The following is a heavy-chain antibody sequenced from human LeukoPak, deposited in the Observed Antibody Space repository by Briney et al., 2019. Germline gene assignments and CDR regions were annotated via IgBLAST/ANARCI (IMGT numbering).Heavy chain of an antibody. CDR1: GFAFSSFA. Sequence: GGSLRLSCAASGFAFSSFAMGWVRQSPGKGLEWLSTINGGGNTTFYSDSVKGRFTISRDNSKNTLYLHMDSLRPDDTATYYCTKELHVAVAVADYYYFYMDVWGKGTAVTVSS. CDR3: TKELHVAVAVADYYYFYMDV. D-gene: IGHD6-19*01. V-gene: IGHV3-23*01. CDR2: INGGGNTT. J-gene: IGHJ6*03.